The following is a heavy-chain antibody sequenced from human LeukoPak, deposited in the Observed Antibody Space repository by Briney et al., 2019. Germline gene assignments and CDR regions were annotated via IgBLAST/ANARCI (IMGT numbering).Heavy chain of an antibody. Sequence: GASLRLSCAASGFTFSSYAMSWVRQAPGKGLEWVSAISGSGGSTYYADSVKGRFTISRDNSKNTLYLQMNSLRAEDTAIYYCAKGSKDGGWFWSQGTLVSVSS. D-gene: IGHD6-19*01. J-gene: IGHJ4*02. V-gene: IGHV3-23*01. CDR3: AKGSKDGGWF. CDR1: GFTFSSYA. CDR2: ISGSGGST.